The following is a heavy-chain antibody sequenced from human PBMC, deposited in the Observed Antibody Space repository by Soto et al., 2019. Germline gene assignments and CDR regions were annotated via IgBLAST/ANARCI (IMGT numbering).Heavy chain of an antibody. D-gene: IGHD1-26*01. V-gene: IGHV3-23*01. CDR2: ISGSGGST. CDR1: GFTFSSYA. J-gene: IGHJ6*02. Sequence: HPGGSLRLSCAASGFTFSSYAMSWVRQAPGKGLEWVSAISGSGGSTYYADSVKGRFTISRDNSKNTLYLQMNSLRAEDTAVYYCAKTIYSGSLDDYYYGMDVWGQGTTVTVSS. CDR3: AKTIYSGSLDDYYYGMDV.